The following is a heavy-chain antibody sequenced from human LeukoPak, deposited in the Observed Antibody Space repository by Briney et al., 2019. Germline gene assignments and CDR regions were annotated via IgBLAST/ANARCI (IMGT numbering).Heavy chain of an antibody. V-gene: IGHV4-34*01. Sequence: SETLSLTCAVYGGSFSGYYWSWIRQPPEKGLEWIGEINHSGSTNYNPSLKSRVTISVDTSKNQFSLKLSSVTAADTAVYYCARGSSRESYWGQGTLVTVSS. CDR2: INHSGST. D-gene: IGHD2-2*01. J-gene: IGHJ4*02. CDR3: ARGSSRESY. CDR1: GGSFSGYY.